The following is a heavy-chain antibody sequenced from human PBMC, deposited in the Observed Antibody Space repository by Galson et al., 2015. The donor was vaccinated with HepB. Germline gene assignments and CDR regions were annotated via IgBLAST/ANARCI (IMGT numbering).Heavy chain of an antibody. D-gene: IGHD2-8*02. CDR2: ISNDGGSK. CDR1: GFTFSSYG. J-gene: IGHJ6*02. Sequence: SLRLSCAASGFTFSSYGMHWVRQAPGKGLEWVAFISNDGGSKYYGDSVKGRFTISRDNSKNTLYVQMNSLRSEDTAVYYCARRRGSCTGGVCFPWNYHYYAMDVWGQGTTVTVSS. V-gene: IGHV3-30-3*01. CDR3: ARRRGSCTGGVCFPWNYHYYAMDV.